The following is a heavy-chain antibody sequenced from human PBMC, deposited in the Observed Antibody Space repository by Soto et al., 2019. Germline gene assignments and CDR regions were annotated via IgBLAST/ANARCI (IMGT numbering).Heavy chain of an antibody. V-gene: IGHV3-30*18. CDR2: ISWDGRAQ. J-gene: IGHJ4*02. CDR3: AKETIQVGGPNYFDY. Sequence: QVQLVESGGGVVQPGRSLRLLCEASGFTFSRYGMHWVHQAPGMGLEWVAVISWDGRAQYYGDSVRGRFTISRDNSQSTLYLQMNSLRTEDTGIYYCAKETIQVGGPNYFDYWGQGVPVTVSS. CDR1: GFTFSRYG. D-gene: IGHD1-1*01.